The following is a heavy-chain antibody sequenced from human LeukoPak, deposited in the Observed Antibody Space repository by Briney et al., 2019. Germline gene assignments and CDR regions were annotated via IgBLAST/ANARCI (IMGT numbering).Heavy chain of an antibody. D-gene: IGHD3-22*01. Sequence: SETLSLTCTVSGGSISSGDYYWSWIRQPPGKGLEWIGYIHYSGSTYYNPSLKSRVTISVDRSKNQFSLKLSSVTAADTAVYYCAREITDSSGYYYLDYWGQGTLVTVSS. V-gene: IGHV4-30-4*01. CDR1: GGSISSGDYY. CDR2: IHYSGST. CDR3: AREITDSSGYYYLDY. J-gene: IGHJ4*02.